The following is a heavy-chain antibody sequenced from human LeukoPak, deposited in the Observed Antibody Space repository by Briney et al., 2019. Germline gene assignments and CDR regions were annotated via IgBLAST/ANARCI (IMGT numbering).Heavy chain of an antibody. CDR2: ISGYNGNA. CDR3: ARDWDSHTTMVTLYWNY. V-gene: IGHV1-18*01. J-gene: IGHJ4*02. CDR1: GYTFNNYG. Sequence: ASVKVSCKTSGYTFNNYGISWVRQAPGQGLEWMGWISGYNGNAKYAQKVQGRVTMTTDISTSTAYMELRSLRSDDTAVYYCARDWDSHTTMVTLYWNYWGQGTLVTVSS. D-gene: IGHD5-18*01.